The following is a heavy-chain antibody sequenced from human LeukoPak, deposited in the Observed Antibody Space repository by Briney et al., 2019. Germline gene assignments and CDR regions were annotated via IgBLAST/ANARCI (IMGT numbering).Heavy chain of an antibody. V-gene: IGHV3-23*01. CDR2: ISGSSGST. D-gene: IGHD3-22*01. CDR1: GFTFSTYS. CDR3: AKTNGYYDY. Sequence: PGGSLRLSCAASGFTFSTYSMSWVRQVPGKGLEWVSAISGSSGSTYYADSVKGRFTISRDNSKNTLFLQMNSLTAEDTAVYYCAKTNGYYDYWGQGTLVAVSS. J-gene: IGHJ4*02.